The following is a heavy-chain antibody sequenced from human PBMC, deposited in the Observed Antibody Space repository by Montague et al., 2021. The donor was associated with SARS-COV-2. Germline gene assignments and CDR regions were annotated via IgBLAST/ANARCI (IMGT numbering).Heavy chain of an antibody. CDR1: GGSISSSNW. V-gene: IGHV4-4*02. CDR2: IYHSGST. CDR3: ARRYCSSTSCPNWFDP. D-gene: IGHD2-2*01. J-gene: IGHJ5*02. Sequence: SETLSLTCAVSGGSISSSNWWSWVRQPLGKGLEWIGEIYHSGSTNYNPSLKSRVTISVDKSKNQFSLKLSSVTAADTAVYYCARRYCSSTSCPNWFDPGGQGTLVTVSS.